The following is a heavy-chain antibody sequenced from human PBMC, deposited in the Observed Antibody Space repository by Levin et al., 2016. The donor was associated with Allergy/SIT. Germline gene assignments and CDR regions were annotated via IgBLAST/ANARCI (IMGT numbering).Heavy chain of an antibody. Sequence: SETLSLTCAVSGGSISSSNWWSWVRQPPGKGLEWIGEIYHSGSTNYNPSLKSRVTISVDKSKNQFSLKLSSVTAADTAVYYCARDLDTVTTSWSFDLWGRGTLVTVSS. V-gene: IGHV4-4*02. D-gene: IGHD4-17*01. CDR2: IYHSGST. CDR1: GGSISSSNW. J-gene: IGHJ2*01. CDR3: ARDLDTVTTSWSFDL.